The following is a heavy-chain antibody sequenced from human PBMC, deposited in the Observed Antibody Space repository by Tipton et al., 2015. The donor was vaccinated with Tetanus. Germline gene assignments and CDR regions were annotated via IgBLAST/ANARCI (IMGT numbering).Heavy chain of an antibody. CDR2: IYPGDSGT. D-gene: IGHD2-8*01. V-gene: IGHV5-51*01. J-gene: IGHJ4*02. CDR1: GYIFNNYW. Sequence: QLMQSGGEVKKPGESLKISCKGSGYIFNNYWIGWVRQKPGKGLEWMGIIYPGDSGTRYSPSFQGQVTISVDKSINTAYLQWSSLKASDTSMFYCARAHCTDGVCNFDFWGQGALVTVAS. CDR3: ARAHCTDGVCNFDF.